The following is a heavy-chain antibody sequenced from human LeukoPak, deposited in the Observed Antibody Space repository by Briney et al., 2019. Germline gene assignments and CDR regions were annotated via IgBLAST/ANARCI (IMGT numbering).Heavy chain of an antibody. CDR3: ARRTLATVTTAYYYYYYMDV. Sequence: SETLSLTCAVYGGSFSGYYWSWIRQPPGKGLEWIGEINHSGSTNYNPSLKSRVTISVDTSKNQFSLKLSSVTAADTAVYYCARRTLATVTTAYYYYYYMDVWGKGTTVTISS. V-gene: IGHV4-34*01. J-gene: IGHJ6*03. D-gene: IGHD4-17*01. CDR1: GGSFSGYY. CDR2: INHSGST.